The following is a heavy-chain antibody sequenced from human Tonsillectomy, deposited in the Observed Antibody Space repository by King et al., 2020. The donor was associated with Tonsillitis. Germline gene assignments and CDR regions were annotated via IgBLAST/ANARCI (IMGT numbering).Heavy chain of an antibody. D-gene: IGHD1-26*01. CDR1: GFTFSTYT. CDR2: ISSSTTHT. Sequence: VQLVESGGGLVKPGGSLRLSCAASGFTFSTYTMNWVRQAPGKGLEWVSSISSSTTHTYYADSVRGRFTISRDKAKKSLYLQLNSLRAEDTAVYYCATWEVFDIWGQGTMVTVSS. V-gene: IGHV3-21*01. CDR3: ATWEVFDI. J-gene: IGHJ3*02.